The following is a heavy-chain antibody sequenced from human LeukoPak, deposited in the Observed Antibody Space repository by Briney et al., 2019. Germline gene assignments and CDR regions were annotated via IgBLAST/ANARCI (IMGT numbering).Heavy chain of an antibody. CDR1: GFTFSSYG. V-gene: IGHV3-30*18. Sequence: GGSLRLSCATSGFTFSSYGMHWVRQAPGKGLEWVAVISYDGSNKYYADSVKGRFTISRDNSKNTLYLQMNSLRAEDTAVYYCAKIFPVDIVATTDYWGQGTLVTVSS. CDR2: ISYDGSNK. J-gene: IGHJ4*02. CDR3: AKIFPVDIVATTDY. D-gene: IGHD5-12*01.